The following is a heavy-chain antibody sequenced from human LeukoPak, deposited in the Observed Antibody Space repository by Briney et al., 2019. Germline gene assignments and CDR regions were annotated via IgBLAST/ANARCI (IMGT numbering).Heavy chain of an antibody. CDR1: GGSFSGYY. J-gene: IGHJ4*02. Sequence: SETLCLTCAVYGGSFSGYYWSWIRQPPGKGLEWIGEINHSGGTNYNPSLKSRVTISVDTSKNQFSLKLRSVTAADTAVYYCARGGRGSSWSPVLPFDYWGQGTLVTVSS. CDR2: INHSGGT. CDR3: ARGGRGSSWSPVLPFDY. D-gene: IGHD6-13*01. V-gene: IGHV4-34*01.